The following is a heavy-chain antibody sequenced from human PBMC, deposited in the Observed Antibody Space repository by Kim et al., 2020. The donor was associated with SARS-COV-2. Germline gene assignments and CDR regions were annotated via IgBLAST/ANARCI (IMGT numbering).Heavy chain of an antibody. V-gene: IGHV4-59*01. Sequence: SETLSLTCTVSGGSISSYYWSWIRQPPGKGLEWIGYIYYSGSTNYNPSLKSRVTISVDTSKNQFSLKLSSVTAADTAVYYCARLEAAEPVYYYGMDVWG. CDR2: IYYSGST. CDR1: GGSISSYY. D-gene: IGHD2-15*01. CDR3: ARLEAAEPVYYYGMDV. J-gene: IGHJ6*02.